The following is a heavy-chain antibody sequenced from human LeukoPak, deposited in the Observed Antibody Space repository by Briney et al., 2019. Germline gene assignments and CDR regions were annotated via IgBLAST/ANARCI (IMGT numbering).Heavy chain of an antibody. CDR3: ARGWMGGGVGAIGVIDY. Sequence: PSETLSLTCTVSGGSISSYYWSWIRQPAGKGLEWIGRIYTSGSTNYNPSLKSRVTMSVVTSKNQFSLKLSSVTAADTAVYYCARGWMGGGVGAIGVIDYWGQGTLVTVSS. CDR1: GGSISSYY. CDR2: IYTSGST. D-gene: IGHD1-26*01. J-gene: IGHJ4*02. V-gene: IGHV4-4*07.